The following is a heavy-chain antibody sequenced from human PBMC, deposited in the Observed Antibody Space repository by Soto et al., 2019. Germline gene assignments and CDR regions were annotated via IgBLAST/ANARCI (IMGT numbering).Heavy chain of an antibody. V-gene: IGHV3-23*01. CDR1: DFTFRAYA. CDR2: ITVGGTKT. CDR3: AKDPNGDYIRAFDA. Sequence: GGSLRLSCEGPDFTFRAYAMSWVRQAPGKGLEWVSGITVGGTKTMYADSVKGRFIISKDNSKKMLYLQMNSLRVEDTAIYYCAKDPNGDYIRAFDAWGQGTLVTVSS. J-gene: IGHJ4*02. D-gene: IGHD4-17*01.